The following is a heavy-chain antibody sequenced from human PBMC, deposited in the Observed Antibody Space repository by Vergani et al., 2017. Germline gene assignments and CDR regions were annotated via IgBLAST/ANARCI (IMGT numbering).Heavy chain of an antibody. CDR3: ARDCSSTSCYGAFDI. Sequence: QVQLQESGPGLVKPSQTLSLTCTVSGGSISSGSYYWSWIRQPAGKGLEWIGRIYTSGSTNYNPSLKSRVTMSVETSKNQFSLKLSYVTAADTAVYYCARDCSSTSCYGAFDIWGQGTMVTVSS. V-gene: IGHV4-61*02. CDR2: IYTSGST. J-gene: IGHJ3*02. D-gene: IGHD2-2*01. CDR1: GGSISSGSYY.